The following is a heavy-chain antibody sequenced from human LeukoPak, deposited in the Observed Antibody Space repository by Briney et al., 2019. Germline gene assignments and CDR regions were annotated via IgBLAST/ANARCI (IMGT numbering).Heavy chain of an antibody. Sequence: SSVKVSCKASGGTFSSYAISWVRQAPGQGLEWMGGIIPIFGTANYAQKFQGRVTITADESTSTAYMELSSLRSEDTAVYYCARVRDRYSYGWGYFDYWGQGTLVTVSS. CDR3: ARVRDRYSYGWGYFDY. V-gene: IGHV1-69*01. J-gene: IGHJ4*02. CDR1: GGTFSSYA. D-gene: IGHD5-18*01. CDR2: IIPIFGTA.